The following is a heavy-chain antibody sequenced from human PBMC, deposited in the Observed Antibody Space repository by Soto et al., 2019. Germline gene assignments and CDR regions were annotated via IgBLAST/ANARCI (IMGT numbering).Heavy chain of an antibody. CDR1: GFTVSSNY. V-gene: IGHV3-53*01. CDR3: ARERGYSLV. D-gene: IGHD5-18*01. CDR2: SYSGGST. J-gene: IGHJ6*02. Sequence: EVQLVESGGGLIQPGGSLRLSCAASGFTVSSNYMSWVRQAPGKGLEWVSVSYSGGSTYYADSVKGRLTISRDNSKTALYLQMTSLRAEDTAVYYCARERGYSLVWGQGNTVTVSS.